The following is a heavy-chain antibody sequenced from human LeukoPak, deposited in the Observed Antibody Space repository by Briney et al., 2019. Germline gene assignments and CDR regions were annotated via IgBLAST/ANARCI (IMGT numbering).Heavy chain of an antibody. CDR1: GYTFTSYG. CDR2: INPSGGST. D-gene: IGHD3-10*01. Sequence: ASVKVSCKASGYTFTSYGISWVRQAPGQGLEWMGIINPSGGSTSYAQKFQGRVTMTRDTSASTVYMELSSLRSEDTAMYYCARDLREYYLYYFDYWGQGTLVTVSS. V-gene: IGHV1-46*01. CDR3: ARDLREYYLYYFDY. J-gene: IGHJ4*02.